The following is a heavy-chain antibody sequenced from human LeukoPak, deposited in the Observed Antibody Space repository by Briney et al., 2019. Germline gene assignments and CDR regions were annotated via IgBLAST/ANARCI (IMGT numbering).Heavy chain of an antibody. CDR1: GYTFTGCY. Sequence: GASVKVSCKASGYTFTGCYMHWVRQAPGQGLEWMGWINPNSGGTNYAQRFQGRVTMTRDTSISTAYMELSRLRSDDTAVYYCASAWYYDSLYYAFDIWGQGTMVTVSS. D-gene: IGHD3-22*01. CDR2: INPNSGGT. CDR3: ASAWYYDSLYYAFDI. J-gene: IGHJ3*02. V-gene: IGHV1-2*02.